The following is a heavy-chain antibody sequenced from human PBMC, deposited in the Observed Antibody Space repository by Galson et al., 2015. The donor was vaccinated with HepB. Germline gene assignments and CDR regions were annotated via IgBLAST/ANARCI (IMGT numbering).Heavy chain of an antibody. CDR2: ISSSSSYI. J-gene: IGHJ4*02. CDR3: ARALLEAYSRD. V-gene: IGHV3-21*01. Sequence: SLRLSCAASGFTFSSYSMNWVRQAPGKGLEWVSSISSSSSYIYYADSVKGRFTISRDNAKNSLYLQMNSLGAEDTAVYYCARALLEAYSRDWGQGTLVTVSS. D-gene: IGHD3-10*01. CDR1: GFTFSSYS.